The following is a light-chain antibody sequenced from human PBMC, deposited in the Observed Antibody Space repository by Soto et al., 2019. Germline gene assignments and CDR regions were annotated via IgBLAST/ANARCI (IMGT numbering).Light chain of an antibody. CDR2: GAF. J-gene: IGKJ3*01. V-gene: IGKV1-33*01. CDR3: QYCDYLPI. Sequence: DIQMTQSPSSLSASVGDRVTITCQASQDISSYLNWYQHKPGKAPNLLIYGAFIMEPGIPPRFSGSGSGTHFTFTISGLQPEDVASYYCQYCDYLPIFGPGTTVDFK. CDR1: QDISSY.